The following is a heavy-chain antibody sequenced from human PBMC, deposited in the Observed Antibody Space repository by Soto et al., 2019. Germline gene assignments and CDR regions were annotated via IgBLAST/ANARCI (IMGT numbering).Heavy chain of an antibody. Sequence: QVQLVQSGAEVKKAGSSVKVSCKASGGAFSNYAISWVRQAPGQGLEWMGGIIPISGAVRHAQKFQGRVTILADKATSAVYVELTSLRSEDTAMYYCARDIHYGGNLIMGYVMDVWGQGTTVTVSS. J-gene: IGHJ6*02. CDR2: IIPISGAV. CDR1: GGAFSNYA. V-gene: IGHV1-69*06. CDR3: ARDIHYGGNLIMGYVMDV. D-gene: IGHD4-17*01.